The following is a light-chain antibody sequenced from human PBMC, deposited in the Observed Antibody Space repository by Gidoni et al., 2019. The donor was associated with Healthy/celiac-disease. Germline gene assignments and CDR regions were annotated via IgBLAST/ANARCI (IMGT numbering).Light chain of an antibody. J-gene: IGKJ4*01. CDR3: QQYYSTPLT. CDR2: WAS. Sequence: DIVMTQSPDSLAVSLGERATINCKSSQSVLYSSNYQNYLAWYQQKPGQPPKLLIYWASTREAGVPDRFSCSGSGTDFTLTISSLQAEDVAVYYCQQYYSTPLTFGGGTKVEIK. CDR1: QSVLYSSNYQNY. V-gene: IGKV4-1*01.